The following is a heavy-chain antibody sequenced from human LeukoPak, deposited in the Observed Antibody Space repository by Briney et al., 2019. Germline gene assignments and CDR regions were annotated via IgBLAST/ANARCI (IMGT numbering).Heavy chain of an antibody. CDR2: INHSGST. V-gene: IGHV4-34*01. J-gene: IGHJ3*02. CDR3: ARPHNYYGSGSYPSHAFDI. CDR1: GGSFSGYY. D-gene: IGHD3-10*01. Sequence: PSEILSLTCAVYGGSFSGYYWSWIRQPPGKGLEWIGEINHSGSTNYNPSLKSRVTISVDTSKNQFSLKLSSVTAADTAVYYCARPHNYYGSGSYPSHAFDIWGQGTMVTVSS.